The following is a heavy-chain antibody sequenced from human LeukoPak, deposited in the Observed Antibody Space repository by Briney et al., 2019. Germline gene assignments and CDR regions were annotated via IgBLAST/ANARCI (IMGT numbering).Heavy chain of an antibody. CDR2: IYYSGST. CDR1: GGSFSGYY. J-gene: IGHJ4*02. V-gene: IGHV4-59*01. CDR3: ARGPYGSDY. Sequence: SETLSLTCAVYGGSFSGYYWSWIRQPPGKGLEWIGYIYYSGSTNYNPSLKSRVTISVDTSKNQFSLKLSSVTAADTAVYYCARGPYGSDYWGRGTLVTVSS. D-gene: IGHD3-10*01.